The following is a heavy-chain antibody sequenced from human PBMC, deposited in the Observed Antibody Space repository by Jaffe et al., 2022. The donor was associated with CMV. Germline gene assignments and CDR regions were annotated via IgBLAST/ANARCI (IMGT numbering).Heavy chain of an antibody. Sequence: QVQLQQWGAGLLKPSETLSLTCAVYGGSFSGYYWSWIRQPPGKGLEWIGEINHSGSTNYNPSLKSRVTISVDTSKNQFSLKLSSVTAADTAVYYCARGYCSGGSCYPTHPTHEKPRPYYFDYWGQGTLVTVSS. CDR1: GGSFSGYY. V-gene: IGHV4-34*01. CDR2: INHSGST. J-gene: IGHJ4*02. D-gene: IGHD2-15*01. CDR3: ARGYCSGGSCYPTHPTHEKPRPYYFDY.